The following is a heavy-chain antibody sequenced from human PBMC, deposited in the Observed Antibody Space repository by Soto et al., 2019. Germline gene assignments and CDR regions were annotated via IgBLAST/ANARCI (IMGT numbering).Heavy chain of an antibody. V-gene: IGHV4-31*03. J-gene: IGHJ4*02. CDR1: GYSVSSGDFY. Sequence: PSETLSLTCSVSGYSVSSGDFYWGWIRQHPGKGLEWLGFIDPTGGDHYNPSLKSRLNILIDTSNNQFSLRLNSVTAADTAVYYCATGQVAGPQADAAYLEYWGLGLLVTAPQ. D-gene: IGHD1-1*01. CDR2: IDPTGGD. CDR3: ATGQVAGPQADAAYLEY.